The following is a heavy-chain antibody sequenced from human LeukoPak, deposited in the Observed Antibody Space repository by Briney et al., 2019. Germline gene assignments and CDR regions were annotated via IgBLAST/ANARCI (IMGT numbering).Heavy chain of an antibody. D-gene: IGHD5-18*01. CDR2: IYYSGST. J-gene: IGHJ4*02. Sequence: SETLSLTCAVYGGSFSGHYWSWIRQPPGKGLEWIGSIYYSGSTYYNPSIESRVTISVDTSKNQFSLKLSSVTAADTAVYYCARVRAAMAYFDYWGQGTLVTVSS. CDR1: GGSFSGHY. V-gene: IGHV4-34*01. CDR3: ARVRAAMAYFDY.